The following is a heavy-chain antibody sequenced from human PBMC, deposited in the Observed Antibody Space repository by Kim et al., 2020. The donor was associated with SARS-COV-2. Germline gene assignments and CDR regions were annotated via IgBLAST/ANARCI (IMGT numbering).Heavy chain of an antibody. D-gene: IGHD4-17*01. CDR2: IRSKPNNYAT. CDR1: GFTFSASA. Sequence: GGSLILSCAASGFTFSASAMHWVRQASGKGLEWVGRIRSKPNNYATSYAASVTGRFTISRDDSTNTVYLQMDSLKMDDTAVYFCSRHSGKHGDRGFDNWGQGTLVTVSS. CDR3: SRHSGKHGDRGFDN. V-gene: IGHV3-73*01. J-gene: IGHJ4*02.